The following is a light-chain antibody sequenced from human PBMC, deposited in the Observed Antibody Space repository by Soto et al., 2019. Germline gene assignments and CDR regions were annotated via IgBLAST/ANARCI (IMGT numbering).Light chain of an antibody. CDR1: QSVSSY. J-gene: IGKJ5*01. CDR3: QQRSNWPPIT. V-gene: IGKV3-11*01. Sequence: SVLTQSPSTLSLSPGERATLFCRASQSVSSYLAWYQQKPGQVPRLLIYDASNRATGIPARFSGSGSGTDFTLTISSLEPEDFAVYYCQQRSNWPPITFGQGTRLEIK. CDR2: DAS.